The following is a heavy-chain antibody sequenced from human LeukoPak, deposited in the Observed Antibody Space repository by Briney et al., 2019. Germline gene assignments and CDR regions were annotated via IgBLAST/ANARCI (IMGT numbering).Heavy chain of an antibody. J-gene: IGHJ4*02. D-gene: IGHD1-26*01. Sequence: PGGSLRLSCAASGFTFKSSGMHWVRQAPGKGLEWVAVIWYDGSNKYYADSVKGRFTISRDNSKNTLYLQMNSLRAGDTAVYYCARETWERNYYFDYWGQGTLVTVSS. CDR1: GFTFKSSG. V-gene: IGHV3-33*08. CDR2: IWYDGSNK. CDR3: ARETWERNYYFDY.